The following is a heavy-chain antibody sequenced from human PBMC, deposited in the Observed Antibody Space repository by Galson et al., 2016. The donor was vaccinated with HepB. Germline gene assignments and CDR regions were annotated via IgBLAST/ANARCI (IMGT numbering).Heavy chain of an antibody. V-gene: IGHV4-4*09. CDR1: DDSINNYH. Sequence: SETLSLTCSVSDDSINNYHWSWIRQPPGKGLEWLGYFSNLGTMGHSPSLKGRVTISIDTSNRHVSLNLTSVTTADTAIYYCARGHPVVRYTSGLPLSYFDSWGQGKLVTVSS. D-gene: IGHD6-19*01. J-gene: IGHJ4*02. CDR3: ARGHPVVRYTSGLPLSYFDS. CDR2: FSNLGTM.